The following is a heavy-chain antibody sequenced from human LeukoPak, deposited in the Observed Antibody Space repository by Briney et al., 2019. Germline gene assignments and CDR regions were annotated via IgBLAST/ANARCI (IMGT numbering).Heavy chain of an antibody. CDR3: AKSYSSGWDFDY. J-gene: IGHJ4*02. V-gene: IGHV6-1*01. CDR2: TYYRSKWYN. CDR1: GDSVPNNTAA. D-gene: IGHD6-19*01. Sequence: SQTLSLTCDVSGDSVPNNTAAWNWIRQSPSRGLEWLGRTYYRSKWYNDYAVSVKSRITIKPDTSKNQFSLQLKSVTPEDTAVYYCAKSYSSGWDFDYWGQGTLVTVSS.